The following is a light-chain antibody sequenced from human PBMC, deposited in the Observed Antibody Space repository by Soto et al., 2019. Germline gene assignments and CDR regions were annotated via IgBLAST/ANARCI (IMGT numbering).Light chain of an antibody. CDR3: QQSYSTLPRT. J-gene: IGKJ1*01. Sequence: DIQMTQSPSSLSASVGDRVTITCRASQSISTYVNWYQQKAGKAPKLLIYAASSLQSGVPSRFSGSGSGTDFILTISSLHPEDFATYFCQQSYSTLPRTFGQGTKVEIK. CDR2: AAS. CDR1: QSISTY. V-gene: IGKV1-39*01.